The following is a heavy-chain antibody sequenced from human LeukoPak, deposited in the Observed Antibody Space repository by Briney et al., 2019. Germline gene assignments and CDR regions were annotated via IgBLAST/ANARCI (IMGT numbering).Heavy chain of an antibody. CDR1: GGTFSSYA. CDR3: ETAPSRTTMVSAFDC. V-gene: IGHV1-69*13. CDR2: IIPNFCTA. D-gene: IGHD5-18*01. J-gene: IGHJ4*02. Sequence: GASVKDSCKASGGTFSSYAISCVRQAPGQGVEWVGVIIPNFCTANSAHEFQGRVTITADEYTSTAYMELSSLRSEDTAVYSCETAPSRTTMVSAFDCWGQGTLVTVSS.